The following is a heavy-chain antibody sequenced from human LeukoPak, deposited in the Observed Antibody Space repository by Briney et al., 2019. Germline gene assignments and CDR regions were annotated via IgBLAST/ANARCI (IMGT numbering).Heavy chain of an antibody. CDR3: ARGRYDYVWGSYRYNMDY. V-gene: IGHV1-69*13. D-gene: IGHD3-16*02. CDR1: GGTFSSYA. CDR2: IIPIFGTA. Sequence: SVKVSCKASGGTFSSYAISWVRRAPGQGLEWMGGIIPIFGTANYAQKFQGRVTITADESTSTAYMGLSSLRSEDTAVYYCARGRYDYVWGSYRYNMDYWGQGTLVTVSS. J-gene: IGHJ4*02.